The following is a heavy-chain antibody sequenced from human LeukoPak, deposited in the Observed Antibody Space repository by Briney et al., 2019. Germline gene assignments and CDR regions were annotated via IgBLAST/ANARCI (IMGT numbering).Heavy chain of an antibody. J-gene: IGHJ6*02. CDR3: ARDAYYDFWSGYYTKEYYYGMDV. V-gene: IGHV3-23*01. D-gene: IGHD3-3*01. CDR2: TSGSGGST. CDR1: GFSFSNYA. Sequence: GGSLRLSCVPSGFSFSNYAMSWVRQAPGKGLEWVSSTSGSGGSTHYVDSVKGRFTISRDNSKNTLYLQMNSLRAEDTAVYYCARDAYYDFWSGYYTKEYYYGMDVWGQGTTVTVSS.